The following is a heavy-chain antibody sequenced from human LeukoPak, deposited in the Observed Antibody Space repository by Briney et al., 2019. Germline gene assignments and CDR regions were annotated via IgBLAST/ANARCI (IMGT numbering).Heavy chain of an antibody. D-gene: IGHD1-26*01. V-gene: IGHV4-34*01. J-gene: IGHJ4*02. CDR3: ASYRYSGSYFFDY. Sequence: PSETLSLTCAVYGGSFNSYYWSWIRQPPGKGLEWIGEINHTGSTKYNPSLESRGTISVDTSKNQFSLKLSSVTAADTSVYYCASYRYSGSYFFDYWGQGILVTVSS. CDR2: INHTGST. CDR1: GGSFNSYY.